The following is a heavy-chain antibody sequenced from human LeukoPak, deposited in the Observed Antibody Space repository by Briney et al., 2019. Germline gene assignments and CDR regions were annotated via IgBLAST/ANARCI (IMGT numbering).Heavy chain of an antibody. J-gene: IGHJ4*02. CDR3: ARMGPANHWDLDY. D-gene: IGHD1-14*01. V-gene: IGHV4-59*01. Sequence: SETLSLTCTVSGGSISSYYWSWIRQPPGKGLEWIGYIYYSGSTNYNPSLKSRVTISVDTSKNQFSLKLSSVTAADTAVYYCARMGPANHWDLDYWGQGTLVTVSS. CDR1: GGSISSYY. CDR2: IYYSGST.